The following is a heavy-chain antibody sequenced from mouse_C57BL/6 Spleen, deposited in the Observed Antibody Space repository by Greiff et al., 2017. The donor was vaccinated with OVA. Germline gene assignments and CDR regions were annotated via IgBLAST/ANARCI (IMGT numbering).Heavy chain of an antibody. V-gene: IGHV2-9-1*01. CDR2: IWTGGGN. CDR3: ASRDGFAY. Sequence: VKLMESGPGLVAPSQSLSITCTVSGFSLTSYAISWVRQPPGKGLEWLGVIWTGGGNNYNSAIKSRLSISKDNSKRQVFLKMNSLQTDDTAMYYCASRDGFAYWGQGTLVTVSA. CDR1: GFSLTSYA. J-gene: IGHJ3*01.